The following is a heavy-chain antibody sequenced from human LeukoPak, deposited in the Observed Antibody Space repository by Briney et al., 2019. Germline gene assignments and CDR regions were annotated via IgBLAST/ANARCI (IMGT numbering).Heavy chain of an antibody. V-gene: IGHV4-39*07. J-gene: IGHJ4*02. Sequence: SETLSLTCTDSGGSISSSSYYWGWIRQPPGKGLERIGSIYYRGITYYNPSLKSRVTISVDTSKNQFSLKLSSVTAADTAVYYCARVVYDSSTYPKSYFDFWGQGTLVTVSS. CDR1: GGSISSSSYY. D-gene: IGHD3-22*01. CDR3: ARVVYDSSTYPKSYFDF. CDR2: IYYRGIT.